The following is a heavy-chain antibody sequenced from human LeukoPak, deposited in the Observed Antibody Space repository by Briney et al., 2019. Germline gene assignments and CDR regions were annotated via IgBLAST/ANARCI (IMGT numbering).Heavy chain of an antibody. J-gene: IGHJ4*02. CDR2: IRSKAYGETT. CDR1: GFTFGDYA. Sequence: GGSLRLSCTASGFTFGDYAMSWVRQAPGKGLEWVGFIRSKAYGETTDYAASVKGRFIISRGDSKSIAYLQMNSLTTEDTAVYYCTRVVVTQRWSFDYWGQGTLVTVSS. V-gene: IGHV3-49*04. CDR3: TRVVVTQRWSFDY. D-gene: IGHD5-18*01.